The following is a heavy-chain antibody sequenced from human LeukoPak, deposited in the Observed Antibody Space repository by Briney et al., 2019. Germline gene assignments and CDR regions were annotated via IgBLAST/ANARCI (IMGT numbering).Heavy chain of an antibody. CDR2: ISYTGST. V-gene: IGHV4-59*01. CDR1: GGSISTYY. D-gene: IGHD3-3*01. Sequence: SETLSLTCTVSGGSISTYYWSWIRQPPGKGLEWIGYISYTGSTNYNPSLKSRVTISVDTSKNQFSLKLSSVTAADTAVYYCARDLNAAGSGYYPDAFDIWGQGTMVTVSS. J-gene: IGHJ3*02. CDR3: ARDLNAAGSGYYPDAFDI.